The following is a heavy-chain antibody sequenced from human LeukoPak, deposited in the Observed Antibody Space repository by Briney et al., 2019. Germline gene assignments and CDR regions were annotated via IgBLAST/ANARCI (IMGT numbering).Heavy chain of an antibody. D-gene: IGHD3-3*01. CDR1: GGSFSGYY. CDR2: INHSGST. V-gene: IGHV4-34*01. J-gene: IGHJ5*02. CDR3: ARFSRFTGYNWFDP. Sequence: PSETLSLTCAVYGGSFSGYYWSWIRQPPGKGLEWIGEINHSGSTNYNPSLKSRVTVSVDTSKNQFSLKLSSVTAADTAVYYCARFSRFTGYNWFDPWGQGTLVTVSS.